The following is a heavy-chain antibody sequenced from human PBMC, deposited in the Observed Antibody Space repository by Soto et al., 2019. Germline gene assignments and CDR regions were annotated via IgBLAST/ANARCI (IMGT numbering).Heavy chain of an antibody. CDR3: ARDLSDSYGWVRGF. Sequence: LRLSCAASGFTFSDYFMGWIRQSPGKGLEWVSYISSSTDTIFYADSVRGRFTISRDNAKNSLYLEMNSLRVEDTALYYCARDLSDSYGWVRGFWGQGTMVTVSS. J-gene: IGHJ4*02. CDR1: GFTFSDYF. D-gene: IGHD3-10*01. CDR2: ISSSTDTI. V-gene: IGHV3-11*01.